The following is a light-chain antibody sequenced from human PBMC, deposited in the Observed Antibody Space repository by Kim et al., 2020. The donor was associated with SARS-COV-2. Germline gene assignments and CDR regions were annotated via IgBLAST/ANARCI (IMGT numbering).Light chain of an antibody. V-gene: IGLV2-14*03. CDR3: SSYTSSSTLV. CDR1: RGDVGGYNY. CDR2: DVS. J-gene: IGLJ1*01. Sequence: GQSITTACTGPRGDVGGYNYVSWDQQHPGKAPKLMIYDVSNRPSGVSNRFSGSKSGNTASLTISGLQAEDEADYYCSSYTSSSTLVFGTGTKVTVL.